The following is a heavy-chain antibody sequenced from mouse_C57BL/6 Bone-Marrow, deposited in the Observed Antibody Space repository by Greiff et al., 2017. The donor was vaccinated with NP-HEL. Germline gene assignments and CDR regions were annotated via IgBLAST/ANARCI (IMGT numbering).Heavy chain of an antibody. Sequence: VQLQESGAELVKPGASVKMSCKASGYTFTSYRITWVKQRPGQGLEWIGDIYPGSGSTNYNEKFKSKATLTVDTSSSTAYMQLSSLTSEDSAVYDCARCSSGYHYAMDYWGQGTSVTVSS. CDR2: IYPGSGST. CDR1: GYTFTSYR. J-gene: IGHJ4*01. D-gene: IGHD3-2*02. V-gene: IGHV1-55*01. CDR3: ARCSSGYHYAMDY.